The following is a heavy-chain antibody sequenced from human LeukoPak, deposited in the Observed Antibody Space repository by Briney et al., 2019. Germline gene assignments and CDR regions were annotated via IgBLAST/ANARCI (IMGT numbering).Heavy chain of an antibody. D-gene: IGHD5-12*01. J-gene: IGHJ4*02. CDR3: ARDFSGYDTRDY. CDR2: INPSGGST. CDR1: GYTFTSYY. Sequence: ASVKVSCTASGYTFTSYYMHWVRQAPGQGLEWMGIINPSGGSTSYAQKFQGRVTMTRDMSTSTVYMELSSLRSEDTAVYYCARDFSGYDTRDYWGQGTLVTVSS. V-gene: IGHV1-46*01.